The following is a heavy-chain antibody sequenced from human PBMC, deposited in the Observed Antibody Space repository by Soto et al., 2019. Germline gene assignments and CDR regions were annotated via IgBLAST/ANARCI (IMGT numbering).Heavy chain of an antibody. J-gene: IGHJ3*01. D-gene: IGHD7-27*01. V-gene: IGHV3-74*01. Sequence: EVQLLESGGGLVQPGASLRLSCVGSGFTFSDFWIHWVRQGPGKGLDWVARIERNALTTRYADSVKGRFTISRNNARNTVYLEMNGLTVEDTAMYYCARHLTVEGGGFDLWGQGTMVTVSS. CDR3: ARHLTVEGGGFDL. CDR2: IERNALTT. CDR1: GFTFSDFW.